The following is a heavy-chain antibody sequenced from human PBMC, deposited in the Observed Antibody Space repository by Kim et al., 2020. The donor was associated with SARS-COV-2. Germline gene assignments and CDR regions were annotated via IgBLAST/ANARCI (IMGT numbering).Heavy chain of an antibody. Sequence: ASVKVSCKASGDSFTRYGFHWARQAPGQGLEWMGWINVGNADTKYSEKFQGRVTITRDTFANTAYMELSSLRSEDTAVYYCARNYGCDFWGQGTLVTVSS. V-gene: IGHV1-3*01. CDR2: INVGNADT. J-gene: IGHJ4*02. CDR3: ARNYGCDF. CDR1: GDSFTRYG. D-gene: IGHD4-17*01.